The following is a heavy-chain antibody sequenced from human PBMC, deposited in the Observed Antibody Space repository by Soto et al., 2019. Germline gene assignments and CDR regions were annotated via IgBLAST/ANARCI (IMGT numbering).Heavy chain of an antibody. CDR3: ARSLGGYDSSGYYFGY. CDR1: GGSISSGDYY. D-gene: IGHD3-22*01. J-gene: IGHJ4*02. V-gene: IGHV4-30-4*01. Sequence: QVQLQESGPGLVKPSQTLSLTCTVSGGSISSGDYYWSWIRQPPGKGLEWIGYIYYSGSTYYNPSLKSRVTISVDMSKNQFSLKLSSVTAADTAVYYCARSLGGYDSSGYYFGYWGQGTLVTVSS. CDR2: IYYSGST.